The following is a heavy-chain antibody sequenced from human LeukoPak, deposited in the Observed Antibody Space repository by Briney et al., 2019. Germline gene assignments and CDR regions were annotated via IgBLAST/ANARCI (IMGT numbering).Heavy chain of an antibody. CDR1: GFTFSSYW. D-gene: IGHD5-18*01. Sequence: GGSLRLSCAASGFTFSSYWMSWVRQAPGKGLEWVANIRHDGSEKYYVDSVKGRFTISRDNAKDSLYLQMNSLGVEDTAVYYCARGGSRQYNFWGQGTLVTVSS. V-gene: IGHV3-7*01. CDR3: ARGGSRQYNF. J-gene: IGHJ4*02. CDR2: IRHDGSEK.